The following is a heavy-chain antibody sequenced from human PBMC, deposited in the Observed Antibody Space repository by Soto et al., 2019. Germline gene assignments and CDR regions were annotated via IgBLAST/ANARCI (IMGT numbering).Heavy chain of an antibody. CDR3: AKRSGFDSGLFDY. Sequence: GGSLRLSCAVSGLTFTKYAMSWVRQAPGKGLEWVSAIRGSGSGTHYADSVKGRFTISRDNFKNTVSLQMNSLRVEDTAIYFCAKRSGFDSGLFDYWGQGTLVTVSS. CDR1: GLTFTKYA. CDR2: IRGSGSGT. J-gene: IGHJ4*02. D-gene: IGHD5-12*01. V-gene: IGHV3-23*01.